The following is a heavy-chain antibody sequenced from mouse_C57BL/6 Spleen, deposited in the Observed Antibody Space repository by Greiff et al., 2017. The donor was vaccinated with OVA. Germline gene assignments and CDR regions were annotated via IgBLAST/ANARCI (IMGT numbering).Heavy chain of an antibody. J-gene: IGHJ2*01. CDR2: IYPRSGNT. CDR1: GYTFTSYG. Sequence: VQLQQSGAELARPGASVKLSCKASGYTFTSYGISWVKQRTGQGLEWIGEIYPRSGNTYYNEKFKGQATLTADKASSTAYMEIRSLTSEDSAVYFCARSDYDLFDYWGQGTTLTVSS. V-gene: IGHV1-81*01. CDR3: ARSDYDLFDY. D-gene: IGHD2-4*01.